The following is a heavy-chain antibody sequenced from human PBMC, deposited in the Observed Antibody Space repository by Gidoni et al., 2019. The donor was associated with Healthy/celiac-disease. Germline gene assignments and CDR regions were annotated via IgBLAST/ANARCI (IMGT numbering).Heavy chain of an antibody. CDR1: GFTFSSYG. D-gene: IGHD4-17*01. J-gene: IGHJ5*02. CDR3: ARDYGAP. V-gene: IGHV3-33*01. Sequence: QVQLVESGGGVVQPGRSLRLSCAASGFTFSSYGMHWVRQAPGKWLEWGAVIWYDGSNKYYADSVKGRFTISRDNSKNTLYLQMNSLRAEDTAVYYCARDYGAPWGQGTLVTVSS. CDR2: IWYDGSNK.